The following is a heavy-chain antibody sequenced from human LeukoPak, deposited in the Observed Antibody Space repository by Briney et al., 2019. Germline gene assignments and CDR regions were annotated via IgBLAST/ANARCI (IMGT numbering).Heavy chain of an antibody. CDR2: IIPIFGTA. Sequence: SVKVSCKASGGTFSSYAISWVRQAPGQGLEWMGGIIPIFGTANYAQKFQGRVTITADKPTSTAYMELSSLRSEDTAVYYCARASGGYSYGQPMGYWGQGTLVTVSS. D-gene: IGHD5-18*01. CDR1: GGTFSSYA. J-gene: IGHJ4*02. CDR3: ARASGGYSYGQPMGY. V-gene: IGHV1-69*06.